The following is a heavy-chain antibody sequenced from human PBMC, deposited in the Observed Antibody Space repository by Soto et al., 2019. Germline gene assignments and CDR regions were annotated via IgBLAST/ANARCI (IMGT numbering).Heavy chain of an antibody. CDR3: ARVPPPLGYCSRGSCPNTYYCYGMDV. D-gene: IGHD2-15*01. CDR2: IYPGDSDT. Sequence: PGESLKISCKGSGYSFTSYWIGWVRQIQGKGLEWMGIIYPGDSDTRYSPSFQGQVTISADKSIRTAYLQWSSLNASDTAMYYCARVPPPLGYCSRGSCPNTYYCYGMDVWGQGITVTFSS. J-gene: IGHJ6*02. CDR1: GYSFTSYW. V-gene: IGHV5-51*01.